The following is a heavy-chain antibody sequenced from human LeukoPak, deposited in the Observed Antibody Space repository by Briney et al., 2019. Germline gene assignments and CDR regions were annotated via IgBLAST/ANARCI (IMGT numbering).Heavy chain of an antibody. J-gene: IGHJ4*02. CDR1: GVTFSSNT. V-gene: IGHV3-30-3*01. D-gene: IGHD6-13*01. CDR2: ISYVGSNK. CDR3: ARDLTPSRYSSSWNRFDY. Sequence: PGRSLRLSCAASGVTFSSNTMHWVRLAPGKGLEWVALISYVGSNKYYADSVKGRFTISRDNSKNTLYLQMNSLRAEDTAVYYCARDLTPSRYSSSWNRFDYWGQGTLVTVSS.